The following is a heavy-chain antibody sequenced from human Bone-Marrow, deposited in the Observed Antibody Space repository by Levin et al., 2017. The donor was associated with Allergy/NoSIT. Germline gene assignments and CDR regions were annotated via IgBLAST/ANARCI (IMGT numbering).Heavy chain of an antibody. CDR1: GGSFSRYY. V-gene: IGHV4-34*01. CDR2: INHSGSA. Sequence: KPSETLSLTCSVYGGSFSRYYWCWIRQPPGQGLEWIGEINHSGSANYDPSLKSRVTMSVATSKSQFSLNLRSGTAADTALYYFPSTVRDYYDNNDYPAYYFDYWGQGTLVTVSS. D-gene: IGHD3-22*01. J-gene: IGHJ4*02. CDR3: PSTVRDYYDNNDYPAYYFDY.